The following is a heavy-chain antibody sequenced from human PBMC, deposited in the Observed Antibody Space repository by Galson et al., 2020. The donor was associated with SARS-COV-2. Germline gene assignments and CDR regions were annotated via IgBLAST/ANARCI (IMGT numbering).Heavy chain of an antibody. V-gene: IGHV1-8*01. J-gene: IGHJ5*02. D-gene: IGHD5-18*01. CDR3: ARVWERGFSYGNWFDP. Sequence: APVKVSCKASGYTFTNYDINWVRQATGEGLEWMGWMNPKSGNTGYVQKFQGRVTMTRDTSTSTAYMELSSLRSEDTAVYYCARVWERGFSYGNWFDPWGQGTLVTVSS. CDR2: MNPKSGNT. CDR1: GYTFTNYD.